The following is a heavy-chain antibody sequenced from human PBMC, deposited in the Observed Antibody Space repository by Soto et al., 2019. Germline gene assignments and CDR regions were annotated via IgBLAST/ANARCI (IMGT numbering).Heavy chain of an antibody. CDR3: AKIAAMDSRNFDY. CDR1: VYSFNTYW. Sequence: ESLKICCNVSVYSFNTYWFAWVRQMPGKGLEWMGIIYPGDSDTRYSPSFQGQVTFSAYKSITTVYLQWISLKASDTAMYYCAKIAAMDSRNFDYWGQGTPVTV. V-gene: IGHV5-51*01. J-gene: IGHJ4*02. CDR2: IYPGDSDT. D-gene: IGHD6-13*01.